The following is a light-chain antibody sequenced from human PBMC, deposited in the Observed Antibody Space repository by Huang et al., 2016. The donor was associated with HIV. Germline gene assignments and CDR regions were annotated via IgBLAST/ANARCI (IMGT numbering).Light chain of an antibody. CDR3: MQGLQAPPT. CDR2: MSS. V-gene: IGKV2-28*01. J-gene: IGKJ2*01. CDR1: QNLLHSDGLNL. Sequence: EIVVTQSPLSLPVTPGQPASISCKSSQNLLHSDGLNLLDWYLQKPGQSPQLLLFMSSNRAPGVSDRVSGSGSGTDFTLEISRVEAGDVGVYYCMQGLQAPPTFGQGTKLEI.